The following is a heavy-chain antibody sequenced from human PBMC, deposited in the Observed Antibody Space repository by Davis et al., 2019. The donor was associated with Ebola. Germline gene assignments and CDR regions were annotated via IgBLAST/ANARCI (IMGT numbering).Heavy chain of an antibody. CDR1: GFTFSSFA. D-gene: IGHD4-11*01. V-gene: IGHV3-23*01. CDR2: ISGSGVST. CDR3: AKDSHDYSNYGYFDY. Sequence: PGGSLRLSCAASGFTFSSFAMSWVRQAPGKGLEWVSSISGSGVSTYYADSVKGRFTISRDTSRNTLYLQMNSLRAEDTVVYFCAKDSHDYSNYGYFDYWGQGTRVTVSS. J-gene: IGHJ4*02.